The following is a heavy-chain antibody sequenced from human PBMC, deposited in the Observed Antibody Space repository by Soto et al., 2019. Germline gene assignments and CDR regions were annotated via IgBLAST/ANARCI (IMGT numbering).Heavy chain of an antibody. CDR2: IKQDGSEK. J-gene: IGHJ4*02. V-gene: IGHV3-7*01. CDR3: ARDPGGDYDFWSGYYNY. Sequence: GGSLRLSCAASGFTFSSYWMSWVRQAPGKGLEWVANIKQDGSEKYYVDSVKGRFTISRDNAKNSLYLQMNSLRAEDTAVYYCARDPGGDYDFWSGYYNYWGQGTLVTVSS. D-gene: IGHD3-3*01. CDR1: GFTFSSYW.